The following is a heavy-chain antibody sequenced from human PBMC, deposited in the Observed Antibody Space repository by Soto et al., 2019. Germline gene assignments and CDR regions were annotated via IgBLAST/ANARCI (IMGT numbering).Heavy chain of an antibody. D-gene: IGHD5-18*01. Sequence: QVQLVQSEGEMKKPGASVKVSCKASGYTFTSFGIAWVRQAPGQGLEYMGWITVYNGNTNYAQKFQGRVTMTADTSTSTVYLELTNLISDDTAVYYCARFLQLRPLDYWGQGTLVTVSS. J-gene: IGHJ4*02. V-gene: IGHV1-18*04. CDR1: GYTFTSFG. CDR3: ARFLQLRPLDY. CDR2: ITVYNGNT.